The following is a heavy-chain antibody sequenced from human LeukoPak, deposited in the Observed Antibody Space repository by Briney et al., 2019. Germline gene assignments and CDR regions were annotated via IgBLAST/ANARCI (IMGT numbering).Heavy chain of an antibody. D-gene: IGHD3/OR15-3a*01. J-gene: IGHJ2*01. V-gene: IGHV4-34*01. CDR2: IGHSGST. CDR1: GDSISSYY. Sequence: PSETLSLTCTVSGDSISSYYWSWIRQPPGKGLEWIGQIGHSGSTSYNPSLKSRVTISVDTSNNQFSLNLNSVTAADTAVYYCARHGLRGWYFDLWGRGTLVTVSS. CDR3: ARHGLRGWYFDL.